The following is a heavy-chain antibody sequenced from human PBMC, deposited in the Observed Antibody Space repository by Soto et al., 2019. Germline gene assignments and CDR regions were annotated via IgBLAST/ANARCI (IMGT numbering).Heavy chain of an antibody. D-gene: IGHD1-26*01. Sequence: TSDTLSLTCTFSGFSINSSNWWSWVRQPPGKGLEWIGEIYHSGSTNYNPSLKSRVTISVDKSKNQFSLKLSSVTAADTAVYYCADVEVGEGAFDIWGQGTMVNVSS. CDR3: ADVEVGEGAFDI. CDR1: GFSINSSNW. CDR2: IYHSGST. J-gene: IGHJ3*02. V-gene: IGHV4-4*02.